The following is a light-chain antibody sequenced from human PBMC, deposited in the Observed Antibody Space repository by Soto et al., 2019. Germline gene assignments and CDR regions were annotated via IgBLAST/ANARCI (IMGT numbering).Light chain of an antibody. V-gene: IGKV3-15*01. CDR3: QHYNAFPWP. Sequence: EIVMTQSPATLSASLGERATLSCRASQSVSSNLAWYQQKPGQAPRLLIYGASTRATGIPARFSGSGSGTEFTLTIGGLQPDDFATYYCQHYNAFPWPFGQGTKVDIK. J-gene: IGKJ1*01. CDR2: GAS. CDR1: QSVSSN.